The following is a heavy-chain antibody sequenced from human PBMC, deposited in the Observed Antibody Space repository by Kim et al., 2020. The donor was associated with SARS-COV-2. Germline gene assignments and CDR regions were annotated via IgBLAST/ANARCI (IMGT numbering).Heavy chain of an antibody. Sequence: ADSVKGRFTISRDNGKNTVYLQMDSLKVEDTAIYYCAGDRVAGSGSLDYWGQGTLVSVSS. V-gene: IGHV3-74*01. CDR3: AGDRVAGSGSLDY. D-gene: IGHD3-10*01. J-gene: IGHJ4*02.